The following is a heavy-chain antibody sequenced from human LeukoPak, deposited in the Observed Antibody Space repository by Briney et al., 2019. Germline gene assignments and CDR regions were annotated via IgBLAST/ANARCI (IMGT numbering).Heavy chain of an antibody. CDR2: TIPIFDTA. D-gene: IGHD2-15*01. J-gene: IGHJ4*02. Sequence: ASVKVSCKASGDNFNSYAISWVRQAPGQGLEWMGGTIPIFDTADYAQKFQDRVTITADKSTSTAYMELSSLRSEDTAVYYCARDMILRGCSGGSCFSDPYYFDYWGQGTLVTVSS. CDR3: ARDMILRGCSGGSCFSDPYYFDY. V-gene: IGHV1-69*06. CDR1: GDNFNSYA.